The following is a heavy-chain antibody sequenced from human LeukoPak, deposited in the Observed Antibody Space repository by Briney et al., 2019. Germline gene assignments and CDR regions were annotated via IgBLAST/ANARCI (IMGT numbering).Heavy chain of an antibody. J-gene: IGHJ4*02. Sequence: GESLKISCKGSGYSFTSYWIGWVRQMPGKGLEWMGIIYPGDSDTRYSPSFRGQVTISADKSISTAYLQWSSLKASDTAMYYCARYSTARHDYGDYGLDYWGQGTLVTVSS. D-gene: IGHD4-17*01. CDR3: ARYSTARHDYGDYGLDY. V-gene: IGHV5-51*01. CDR2: IYPGDSDT. CDR1: GYSFTSYW.